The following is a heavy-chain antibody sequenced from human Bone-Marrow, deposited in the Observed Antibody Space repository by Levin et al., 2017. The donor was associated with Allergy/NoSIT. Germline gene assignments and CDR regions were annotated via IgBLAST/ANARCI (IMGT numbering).Heavy chain of an antibody. J-gene: IGHJ6*02. CDR1: GGSISSYY. V-gene: IGHV4-59*08. Sequence: SQTLSLTCTVSGGSISSYYWSWIRQPPGKGLEWIGYIYYSGSTNYNPSLKSRVTISVDTSKNQFSLKLSSVTAADTAVYYCARHRGKLYSSSSPTGAQPPKYYYYGMDVWGQGTTVTVSS. CDR3: ARHRGKLYSSSSPTGAQPPKYYYYGMDV. CDR2: IYYSGST. D-gene: IGHD6-6*01.